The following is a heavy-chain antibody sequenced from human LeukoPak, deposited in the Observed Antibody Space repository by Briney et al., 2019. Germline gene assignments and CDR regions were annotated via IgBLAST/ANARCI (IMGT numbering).Heavy chain of an antibody. J-gene: IGHJ6*03. D-gene: IGHD3-22*01. Sequence: GGSLRLSCAASGFTFSSYEMNWVRQAPGKGLEWVSYISSSGSTIYYADSVKGRFTISRDNAKNSLYLQMNSLRAEDTAVYYCARDHSAYYYDNYYMDVWGKGTTVTVSS. CDR2: ISSSGSTI. CDR1: GFTFSSYE. CDR3: ARDHSAYYYDNYYMDV. V-gene: IGHV3-48*03.